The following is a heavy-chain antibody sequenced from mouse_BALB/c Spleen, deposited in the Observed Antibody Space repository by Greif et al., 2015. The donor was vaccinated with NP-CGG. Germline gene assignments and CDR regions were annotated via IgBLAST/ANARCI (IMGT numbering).Heavy chain of an antibody. Sequence: DVQLQESGPELVKPGASVKISCKASGYTFTDYNMHWVKQSHGKSLEWIGYIYPYNGGTGYNQKFKSKATLTVDNSSSTAYMELRSLTSEDSAVYYCARRWEGYYFDYWGQGTTLTVSS. CDR2: IYPYNGGT. V-gene: IGHV1S29*02. CDR3: ARRWEGYYFDY. J-gene: IGHJ2*01. CDR1: GYTFTDYN. D-gene: IGHD2-3*01.